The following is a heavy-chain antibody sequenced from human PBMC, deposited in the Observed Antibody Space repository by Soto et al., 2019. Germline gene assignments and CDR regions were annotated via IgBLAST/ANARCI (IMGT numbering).Heavy chain of an antibody. CDR3: ARGSSIAGIYSGMDV. CDR1: GGSISSSGCY. CDR2: IYYSGST. Sequence: SETLSLTCTASGGSISSSGCYCGWIRQPPGKGLEWIGTIYYSGSTYYNPSLKRRVTISVDTSKNQFSLKLSSVTAADTAVYYCARGSSIAGIYSGMDVWGKGTTVTVSS. V-gene: IGHV4-39*07. J-gene: IGHJ6*04. D-gene: IGHD6-6*01.